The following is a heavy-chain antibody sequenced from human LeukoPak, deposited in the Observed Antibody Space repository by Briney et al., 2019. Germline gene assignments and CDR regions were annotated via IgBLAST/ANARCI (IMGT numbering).Heavy chain of an antibody. CDR2: IYYSGST. Sequence: SETLSLTCTVSGGSISSSSYYWGWIRQPPGKGLEWIGSIYYSGSTYYNPSLKSRVTISVDTSKNQFSLKLSSVTAADTAVYYCARGRSKVVPAAEKYNWFDPWGQGTLVTVSS. J-gene: IGHJ5*02. D-gene: IGHD2-2*01. V-gene: IGHV4-39*07. CDR1: GGSISSSSYY. CDR3: ARGRSKVVPAAEKYNWFDP.